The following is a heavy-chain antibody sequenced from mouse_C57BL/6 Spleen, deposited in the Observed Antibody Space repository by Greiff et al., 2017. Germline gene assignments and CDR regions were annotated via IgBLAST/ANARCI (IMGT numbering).Heavy chain of an antibody. V-gene: IGHV1-26*01. Sequence: EVQLQQSGPELVKPGASVKISCKASGYTFTDYYMTWVKQSHGKSLEWIGDINPNNGGTSYNQKFKGKATLPVDKSSSTAYMELRSLTSEDSAVYYCARYCGNPYWYFDVWGTGTTVTVSS. CDR1: GYTFTDYY. CDR3: ARYCGNPYWYFDV. J-gene: IGHJ1*03. CDR2: INPNNGGT. D-gene: IGHD2-1*01.